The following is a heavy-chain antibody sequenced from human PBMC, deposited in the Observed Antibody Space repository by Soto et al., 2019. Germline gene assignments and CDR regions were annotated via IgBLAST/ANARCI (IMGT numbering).Heavy chain of an antibody. CDR3: TRSDYDTSGYTDY. Sequence: QVHPMESGGGLVKPGGSLRLSCAASGFAFSAYYMSWIRQAPGKGLEWLSYISESGTTIYYADSVKGRFTISRDNAKNSLYLQMNSLRVEDTAVYYCTRSDYDTSGYTDYWGQGTLVTVSS. J-gene: IGHJ4*02. D-gene: IGHD3-22*01. CDR2: ISESGTTI. V-gene: IGHV3-11*01. CDR1: GFAFSAYY.